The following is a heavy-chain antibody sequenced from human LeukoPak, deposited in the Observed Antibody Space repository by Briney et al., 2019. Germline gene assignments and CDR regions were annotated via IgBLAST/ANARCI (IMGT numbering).Heavy chain of an antibody. CDR1: GYTFTSYY. J-gene: IGHJ6*03. CDR3: ARDRYSNSWPDYYYMDV. V-gene: IGHV1-46*01. Sequence: ASVKVSCKASGYTFTSYYMHWVRQAPGQGLEWMGIINPSGGSTSYAQKFQGRVTMTRDMSTSTVYMELSSLRSEDTAVYYCARDRYSNSWPDYYYMDVWGKGTTVTVSS. CDR2: INPSGGST. D-gene: IGHD6-13*01.